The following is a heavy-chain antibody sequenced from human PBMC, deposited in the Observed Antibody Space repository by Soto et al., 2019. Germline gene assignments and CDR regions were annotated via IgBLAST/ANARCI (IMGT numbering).Heavy chain of an antibody. CDR3: AKDISRTTIFGVVIL. Sequence: GGSLRLSCAASGFTFRSYAMSWVRQAPGKGLEWVSAISGSGGSTYYADSVKGRFTISRDNSKNTLYLQMNSLRAEDTAVYYCAKDISRTTIFGVVILWGQGTLVTVSS. CDR2: ISGSGGST. J-gene: IGHJ4*02. D-gene: IGHD3-3*01. V-gene: IGHV3-23*01. CDR1: GFTFRSYA.